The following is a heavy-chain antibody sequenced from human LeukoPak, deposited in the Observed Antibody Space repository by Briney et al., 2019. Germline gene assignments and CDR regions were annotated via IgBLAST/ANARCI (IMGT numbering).Heavy chain of an antibody. J-gene: IGHJ6*03. V-gene: IGHV3-30*04. CDR1: GFTFSNYP. CDR2: TSYDGRNQ. Sequence: PGGSLRLSCAASGFTFSNYPMHWVRQAPGKGLEWVAVTSYDGRNQYYADSVKGRFTISRDNSKNTLYLQMNSLRAEDTAVYYCAKVPRDYSNPYYYYYYMDVWGKGTTVTVS. CDR3: AKVPRDYSNPYYYYYYMDV. D-gene: IGHD4-11*01.